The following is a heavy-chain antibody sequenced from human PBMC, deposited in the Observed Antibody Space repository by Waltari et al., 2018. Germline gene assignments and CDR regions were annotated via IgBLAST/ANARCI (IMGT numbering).Heavy chain of an antibody. CDR1: GFTFDVYW. CDR3: ARDRATRTGYVDY. D-gene: IGHD2-2*01. V-gene: IGHV3-7*01. Sequence: EVQLVESGGGLVQPGGSLRLSCAASGFTFDVYWMSWVRQGQGKGLEWVANVKDDGSEQNYVDSVKGRFTITRDNTKTILYMEMNNLRVEDTAVYYCARDRATRTGYVDYWGQGALVTVSS. J-gene: IGHJ4*02. CDR2: VKDDGSEQ.